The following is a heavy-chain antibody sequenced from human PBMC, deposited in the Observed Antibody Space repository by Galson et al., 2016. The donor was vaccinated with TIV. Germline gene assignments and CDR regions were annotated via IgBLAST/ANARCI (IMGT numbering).Heavy chain of an antibody. D-gene: IGHD5-18*01. CDR3: AKGRGYGYGYPQDYYYGMDV. J-gene: IGHJ6*02. CDR1: GFTFEDYA. Sequence: SLRLSCAASGFTFEDYAMHWVRQAPGKGLEWVSGISSNSVYLGYVDSVKGRFTITRDNAKNSLDLQMNSPRPEDTALYYCAKGRGYGYGYPQDYYYGMDVWGQGTTVTVSS. V-gene: IGHV3-9*01. CDR2: ISSNSVYL.